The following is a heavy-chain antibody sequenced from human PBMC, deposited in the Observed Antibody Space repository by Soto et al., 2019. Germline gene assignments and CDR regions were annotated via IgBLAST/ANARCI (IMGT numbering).Heavy chain of an antibody. CDR1: GFIFRNYD. J-gene: IGHJ5*01. CDR3: TGAPGGRTWFDF. Sequence: PGRSLRLSCAASGFIFRNYDMHWVRQVTGKGLEWVSAVGTIVDIYYAGSVKGRFTVSRENAKNSFYLQMDSLRDGDTAVYYCTGAPGGRTWFDFWGQGTLVTVSS. CDR2: VGTIVDI. V-gene: IGHV3-13*01. D-gene: IGHD2-15*01.